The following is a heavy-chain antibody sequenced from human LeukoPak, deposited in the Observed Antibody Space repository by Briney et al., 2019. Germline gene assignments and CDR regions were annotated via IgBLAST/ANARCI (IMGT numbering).Heavy chain of an antibody. CDR2: ISHSSTYT. D-gene: IGHD3-10*01. J-gene: IGHJ4*02. CDR3: AKDWGPHYASGSSYFAS. V-gene: IGHV3-21*01. CDR1: GFTFNSYA. Sequence: GGSLRLSFAASGFTFNSYAMNWVRQAPGKGLEWVSYISHSSTYTYYADSLKGRFTISRDNAKNTLYLQMNFLRAAETAVYFCAKDWGPHYASGSSYFASWGPGTLVTVSS.